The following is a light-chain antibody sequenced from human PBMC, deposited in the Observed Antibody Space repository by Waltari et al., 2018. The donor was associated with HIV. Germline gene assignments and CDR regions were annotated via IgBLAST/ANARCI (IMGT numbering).Light chain of an antibody. CDR1: SGSVSTSYY. CDR3: VLYMGSGIPM. J-gene: IGLJ3*02. V-gene: IGLV8-61*01. CDR2: ATN. Sequence: QTVVTQEPSLSVSPGGTITLTCGLNSGSVSTSYYPSWYQQTPGQAPRTLVYATNTRSSGVLDRLSGTSIGNKAALTITGAQADDDSAFYCVLYMGSGIPMFGGGTKLTVL.